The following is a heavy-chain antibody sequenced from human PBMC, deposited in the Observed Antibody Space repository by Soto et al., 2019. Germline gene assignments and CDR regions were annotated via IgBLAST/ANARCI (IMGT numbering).Heavy chain of an antibody. CDR1: GGTFSSYT. V-gene: IGHV1-69*02. J-gene: IGHJ6*02. CDR3: ARVGLWFGELLASYGMDV. D-gene: IGHD3-10*01. CDR2: IIPILGIT. Sequence: AASVKVSCKASGGTFSSYTISWVRQAPGQGLERMGRIIPILGITNYAQKFQGRVTMTRDTSTSTVYMELSSLRSEDTAVYYCARVGLWFGELLASYGMDVWGQGTTVTVSS.